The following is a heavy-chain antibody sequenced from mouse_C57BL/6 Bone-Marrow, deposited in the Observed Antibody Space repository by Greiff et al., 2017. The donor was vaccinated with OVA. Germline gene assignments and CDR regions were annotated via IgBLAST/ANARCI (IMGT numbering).Heavy chain of an antibody. Sequence: QVQLQQSGPGLVQPSQRLSITCTVSGFSLTSYGVHWVRQSPGKGLEWLGVIWSGGSTDYNAAFISRLSISKDNSKSQVFFKMNSLQADDTAIYYCARKADYDGYYERPWFAYWGQGTLVTVSA. V-gene: IGHV2-2*01. CDR3: ARKADYDGYYERPWFAY. CDR2: IWSGGST. CDR1: GFSLTSYG. D-gene: IGHD2-3*01. J-gene: IGHJ3*01.